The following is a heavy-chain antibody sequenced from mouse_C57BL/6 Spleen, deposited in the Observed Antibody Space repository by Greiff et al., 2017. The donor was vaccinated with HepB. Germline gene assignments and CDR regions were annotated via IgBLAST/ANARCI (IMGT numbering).Heavy chain of an antibody. CDR1: GFTFSDYG. Sequence: EVKLVESGGGLVKPGGSLKLSCAASGFTFSDYGMHWVRQAPEKGLEWVAYISSGSSTIYYADTVKGRFTISRDNAKNTLFLQMTSLRSEDTAMYYCARMLTGTGYFDYWGQGTTLTVSS. V-gene: IGHV5-17*01. D-gene: IGHD4-1*01. J-gene: IGHJ2*01. CDR2: ISSGSSTI. CDR3: ARMLTGTGYFDY.